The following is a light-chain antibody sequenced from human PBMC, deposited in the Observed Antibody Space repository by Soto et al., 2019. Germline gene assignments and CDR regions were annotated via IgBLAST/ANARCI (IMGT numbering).Light chain of an antibody. Sequence: QSLLTQPPSASGTPGQRVTISCSGSSSNLGSNTVNWYQHLPGTAPKLLIYGNNQRPSGVPDRFSGSKSGTSASLAISGLQSEDEADYYCAAWDDSLNAYFVFGTGTKVTVL. V-gene: IGLV1-44*01. CDR3: AAWDDSLNAYFV. J-gene: IGLJ1*01. CDR1: SSNLGSNT. CDR2: GNN.